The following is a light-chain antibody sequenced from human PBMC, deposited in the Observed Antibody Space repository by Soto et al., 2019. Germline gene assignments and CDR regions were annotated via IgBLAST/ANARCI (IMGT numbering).Light chain of an antibody. Sequence: DIQMTQSPSSLSASVGDRVSVTCRTSQNITKFLNWYQEKPGKAPKVLIYVTSNLENGVPSRFSGSGSGTHFTVSLSSLQPEDFATYYCQQTFSAPGTFGPGTRVEVK. CDR1: QNITKF. CDR2: VTS. V-gene: IGKV1-39*01. J-gene: IGKJ1*01. CDR3: QQTFSAPGT.